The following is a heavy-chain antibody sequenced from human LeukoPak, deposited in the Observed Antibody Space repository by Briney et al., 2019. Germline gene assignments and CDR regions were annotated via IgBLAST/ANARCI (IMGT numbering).Heavy chain of an antibody. V-gene: IGHV3-21*06. Sequence: GGSLRLSCAASGFTFSDYSMNRVRQAPGKGLEWVSSLSSSSTYIHYADSVKGRFTISRDNAKNSLYLQMNSLRAEDTAVYYCARVVAGNWFDPWGQGTLVTVSS. J-gene: IGHJ5*02. CDR3: ARVVAGNWFDP. D-gene: IGHD2-15*01. CDR2: LSSSSTYI. CDR1: GFTFSDYS.